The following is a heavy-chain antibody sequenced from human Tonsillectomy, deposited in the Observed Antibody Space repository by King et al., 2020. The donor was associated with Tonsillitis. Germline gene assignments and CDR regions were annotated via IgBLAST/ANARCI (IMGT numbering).Heavy chain of an antibody. Sequence: VQLVESGGGLVQPGRSLRLSCAASGFTFDDYAMHWVRQAPGKGLEWVSGISWNSGSIGYADSVKGRFTISRDNAKNSLYLQMSSLRAEDTALYYCAKGMISFGGVTDWGQGTLVTVSS. V-gene: IGHV3-9*01. CDR1: GFTFDDYA. D-gene: IGHD3-16*01. J-gene: IGHJ4*02. CDR2: ISWNSGSI. CDR3: AKGMISFGGVTD.